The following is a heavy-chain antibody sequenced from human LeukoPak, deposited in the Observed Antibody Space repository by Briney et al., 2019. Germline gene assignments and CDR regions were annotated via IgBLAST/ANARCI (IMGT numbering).Heavy chain of an antibody. CDR2: ISGSGGST. D-gene: IGHD2-15*01. V-gene: IGHV3-23*01. J-gene: IGHJ6*03. CDR1: GFTFSSYS. Sequence: GGSLRLSCAASGFTFSSYSMNWVRQAPGKGLEWVSAISGSGGSTYYADSVKGRFTISRDNSKNTLYLQMNSLRAEDTAVYYCAKGAVVLNYYYYYMDVWGKGTTVTVSS. CDR3: AKGAVVLNYYYYYMDV.